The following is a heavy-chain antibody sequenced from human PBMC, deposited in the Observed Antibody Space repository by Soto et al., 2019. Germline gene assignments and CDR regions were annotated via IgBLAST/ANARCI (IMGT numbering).Heavy chain of an antibody. Sequence: GGSLRLSCAASGFKFSNYAMSWVRQAPGKGLEWASLISATGGGTYYADSVKGRFTISRDNSHNTLYLQVHSLTAEDTAVYYCAKDRRAGGNSAFYFDLWGQGAQVTVSS. CDR1: GFKFSNYA. D-gene: IGHD3-16*01. CDR3: AKDRRAGGNSAFYFDL. J-gene: IGHJ5*02. CDR2: ISATGGGT. V-gene: IGHV3-23*01.